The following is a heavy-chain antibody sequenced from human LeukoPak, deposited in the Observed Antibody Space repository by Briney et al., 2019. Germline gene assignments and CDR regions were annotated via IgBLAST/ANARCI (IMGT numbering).Heavy chain of an antibody. Sequence: PSETLSLTCAVYGGSFSGYYWSWIRQPPGKGLEWIGEIKHSGSTKYNTSLKSRLTISVDTSRNQFSLKLSSVTAADTAVYYCARGSGDYGGFFDWGQGTLVTVSS. J-gene: IGHJ4*02. CDR1: GGSFSGYY. D-gene: IGHD4-17*01. CDR3: ARGSGDYGGFFD. V-gene: IGHV4-34*01. CDR2: IKHSGST.